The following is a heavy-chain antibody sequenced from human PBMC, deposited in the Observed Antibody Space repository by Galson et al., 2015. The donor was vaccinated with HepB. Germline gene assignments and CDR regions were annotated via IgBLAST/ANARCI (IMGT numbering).Heavy chain of an antibody. CDR3: ARGNGYDLYPFDY. D-gene: IGHD5-12*01. Sequence: SLRLSCAGSGFIFKDYWMSWVRQAPGKGLEWVANINQDGSDRYYVDSVKGRCTISKDSAKNSLYLQMNSLRAEDTAVYYCARGNGYDLYPFDYWGQGTLVTVSS. J-gene: IGHJ4*02. CDR2: INQDGSDR. CDR1: GFIFKDYW. V-gene: IGHV3-7*01.